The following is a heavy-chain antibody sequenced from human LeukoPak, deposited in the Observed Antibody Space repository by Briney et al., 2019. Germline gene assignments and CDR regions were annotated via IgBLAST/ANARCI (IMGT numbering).Heavy chain of an antibody. CDR1: GGSISSYY. CDR2: IYYSGST. Sequence: SETLSLTCTVSGGSISSYYWSWIRQPPGKGLEWIGYIYYSGSTNYNPSLKSRVTISVDTSKNQFSLKLSSVTAADTAVYYCATRWYCTNGVCYEFYFDYWGQGTLVTVSS. CDR3: ATRWYCTNGVCYEFYFDY. V-gene: IGHV4-59*08. D-gene: IGHD2-8*01. J-gene: IGHJ4*02.